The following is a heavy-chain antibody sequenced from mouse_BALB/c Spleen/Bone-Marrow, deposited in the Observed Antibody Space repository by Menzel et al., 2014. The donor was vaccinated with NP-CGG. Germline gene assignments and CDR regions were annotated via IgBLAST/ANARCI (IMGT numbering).Heavy chain of an antibody. Sequence: EVKLMESGGGLVQPGGSLRLSCATSGFTLTDYYMSWVRQPPGKALEWLGFIRNKANGYTTEYSASVKGRFTISRDNSQSILYLQMNILRTEDSATYYCARDRNYDIHWYFDVWGAGTTVTVSS. CDR3: ARDRNYDIHWYFDV. CDR2: IRNKANGYTT. V-gene: IGHV7-3*02. J-gene: IGHJ1*01. D-gene: IGHD1-1*01. CDR1: GFTLTDYY.